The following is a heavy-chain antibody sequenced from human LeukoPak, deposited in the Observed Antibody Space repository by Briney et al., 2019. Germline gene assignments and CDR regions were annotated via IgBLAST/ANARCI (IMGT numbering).Heavy chain of an antibody. J-gene: IGHJ6*03. CDR2: ISGGGGST. V-gene: IGHV3-43*02. CDR3: ARVGRDGYNYLYYYYYMDV. D-gene: IGHD5-24*01. CDR1: GFTFDDYA. Sequence: GGSLRLSCAASGFTFDDYAMHWVRHAPGKGLERVSLISGGGGSTYYADSVKGRFTISRDNAKNSLYLQMNSLRAEDTAVYYCARVGRDGYNYLYYYYYMDVWGKGTTVTVSS.